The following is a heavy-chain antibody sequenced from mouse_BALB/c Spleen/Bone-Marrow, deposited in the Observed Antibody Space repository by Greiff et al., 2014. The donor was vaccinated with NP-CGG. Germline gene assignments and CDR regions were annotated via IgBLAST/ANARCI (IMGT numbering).Heavy chain of an antibody. Sequence: VQLQQSGSVLVRPGASVKLSCKASGYTFTSSWMHWAKQRPGQGLEWIGEIHPNSGNTNYNEKFKGKATLTVDTSSSTAYLDLISLKSEDLAVYYCANYYDSSSYWGQGTTLTVSS. J-gene: IGHJ2*01. V-gene: IGHV1S130*01. CDR1: GYTFTSSW. D-gene: IGHD1-1*01. CDR3: ANYYDSSSY. CDR2: IHPNSGNT.